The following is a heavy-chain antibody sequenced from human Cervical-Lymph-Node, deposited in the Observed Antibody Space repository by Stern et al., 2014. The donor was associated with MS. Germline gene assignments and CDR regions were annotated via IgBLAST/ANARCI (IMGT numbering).Heavy chain of an antibody. Sequence: EVKLVESGGGLVQPVGSLRLSCAASGFTFSTYWMHWVRQAPGTGLVWVSRINSDEISTTYADSVKGRFSISRDNDKNTLYLQMNSLRAEDTAVYYCARGVMVAATYAYDIWGQGTMVTISS. CDR3: ARGVMVAATYAYDI. CDR2: INSDEIST. D-gene: IGHD2-15*01. CDR1: GFTFSTYW. V-gene: IGHV3-74*02. J-gene: IGHJ3*02.